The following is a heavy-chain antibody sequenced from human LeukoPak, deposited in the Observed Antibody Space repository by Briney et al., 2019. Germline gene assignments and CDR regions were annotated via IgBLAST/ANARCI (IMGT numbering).Heavy chain of an antibody. J-gene: IGHJ5*02. CDR3: ARDLGLLWFGEPYNWFDP. CDR1: GGTFSSYA. Sequence: VASVKVSCKASGGTFSSYAISWVRQAPGQGLEWMGGIIPIFGTANYAQKFQGRVTITADESTSTAYMELSRLRSDDTAVYYCARDLGLLWFGEPYNWFDPWGQGTLVTVSS. D-gene: IGHD3-10*01. CDR2: IIPIFGTA. V-gene: IGHV1-69*13.